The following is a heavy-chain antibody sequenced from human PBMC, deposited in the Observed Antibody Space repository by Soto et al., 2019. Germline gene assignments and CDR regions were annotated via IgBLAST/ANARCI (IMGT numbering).Heavy chain of an antibody. CDR1: GFTVSSNY. J-gene: IGHJ4*02. D-gene: IGHD3-3*01. CDR2: IYSGGST. Sequence: GGSLRLSCAASGFTVSSNYMSWVRQAPGKGLEWVSVIYSGGSTYYADSVKGRFTISRHNSKNTLYLQMNSLRAEDTAVYYWARTVTIFGVVIKEAYYFDYWGQGTLVTVSS. V-gene: IGHV3-53*04. CDR3: ARTVTIFGVVIKEAYYFDY.